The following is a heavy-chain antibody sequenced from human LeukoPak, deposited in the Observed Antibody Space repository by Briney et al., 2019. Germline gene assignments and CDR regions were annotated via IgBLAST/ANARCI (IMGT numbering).Heavy chain of an antibody. CDR2: INPNSGGT. D-gene: IGHD3-22*01. CDR3: ARSAYYYDSSGYSPSEFHN. V-gene: IGHV1-2*02. J-gene: IGHJ4*02. CDR1: GYTFTSYY. Sequence: GASVKVSCKASGYTFTSYYMNWVGQAPGQGLEWMGGINPNSGGTNYAQKFQGRVTMNTDKSSSTAYMELSRLRSDHTALYSCARSAYYYDSSGYSPSEFHNWGQGTLVTVSS.